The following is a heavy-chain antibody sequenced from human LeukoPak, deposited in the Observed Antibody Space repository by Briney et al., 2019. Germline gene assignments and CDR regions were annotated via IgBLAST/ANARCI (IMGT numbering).Heavy chain of an antibody. CDR2: MFYRGST. CDR3: ARQGGWGGAASLIEY. V-gene: IGHV4-39*01. CDR1: GGSISSSY. J-gene: IGHJ4*02. Sequence: PSETLSLTCTVSGGSISSSYWASIRHPPGTGLEWIGSMFYRGSTYYNPSLKSRVTISVDTSKNQFSLKLSSVTASDTAIFYCARQGGWGGAASLIEYWGQGTLVTVSS. D-gene: IGHD1-26*01.